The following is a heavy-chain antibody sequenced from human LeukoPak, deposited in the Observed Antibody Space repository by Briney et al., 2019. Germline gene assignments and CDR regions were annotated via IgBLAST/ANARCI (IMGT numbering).Heavy chain of an antibody. CDR3: ARDGSGEWPIGY. J-gene: IGHJ4*02. CDR1: GFTFSSKW. V-gene: IGHV3-7*01. D-gene: IGHD3-10*01. CDR2: IKYDGSEK. Sequence: GGSLRLSCAASGFTFSSKWMSWVRQAPGKGLEWVANIKYDGSEKYYVDSVKGRFTISRDNAKNSLYLQMNSLRAEDTAVYYCARDGSGEWPIGYWGQGTLVTVSS.